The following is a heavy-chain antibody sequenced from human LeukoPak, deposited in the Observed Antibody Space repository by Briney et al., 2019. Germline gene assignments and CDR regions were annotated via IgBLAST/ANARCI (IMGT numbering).Heavy chain of an antibody. Sequence: ASVKVSCKVSGYTLTELSMHWVRQAPGKGLEWMGGFDPEDGETIYAQKFQGRVTMTEDTSTDTAYMELSSLRSEDTAVYYCATARGSSGSSAFDYWGQGTLVTVSS. V-gene: IGHV1-24*01. CDR2: FDPEDGET. CDR3: ATARGSSGSSAFDY. D-gene: IGHD1-26*01. CDR1: GYTLTELS. J-gene: IGHJ4*02.